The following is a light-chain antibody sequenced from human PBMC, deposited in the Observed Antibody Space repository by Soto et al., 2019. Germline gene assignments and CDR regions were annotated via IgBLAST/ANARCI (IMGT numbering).Light chain of an antibody. CDR3: QQYNNWWT. J-gene: IGKJ1*01. CDR1: QSVSSN. Sequence: EMVMTQSPATLSVSPGERATLSCRASQSVSSNLAWYQQTPGHAPRXLIYGASTRATGIPARFSGSGSGTDFPLTISSLQSEDFAVYYCQQYNNWWTFGQGTKVDIK. CDR2: GAS. V-gene: IGKV3-15*01.